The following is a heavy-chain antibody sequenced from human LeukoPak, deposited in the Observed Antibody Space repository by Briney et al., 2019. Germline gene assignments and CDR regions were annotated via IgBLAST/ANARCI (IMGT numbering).Heavy chain of an antibody. CDR2: TYSDGYT. J-gene: IGHJ2*01. CDR3: VWGRQWYFDL. Sequence: PGGSLRLSCAAPGVNVKNNYMSWVRQAPGKGPEWVSVTYSDGYTSFADSVAGRFTFSRDTPRNTMFLQMTSLRVDDSAVYYCVWGRQWYFDLWGRGSLVTVSS. CDR1: GVNVKNNY. V-gene: IGHV3-53*01. D-gene: IGHD3-16*01.